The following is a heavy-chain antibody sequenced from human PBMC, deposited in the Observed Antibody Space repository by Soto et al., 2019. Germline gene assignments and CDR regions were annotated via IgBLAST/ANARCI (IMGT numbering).Heavy chain of an antibody. CDR3: ACKPIVVVPAATVGLDY. J-gene: IGHJ4*02. V-gene: IGHV5-10-1*01. CDR1: GYSFTSYW. D-gene: IGHD2-2*01. Sequence: PGESLKISCKGSGYSFTSYWISWVRQMPGKGLEWMGRIDPSDSYTNYSPSFQGHVTISADKSISTAYLQWSSLKASDTAMYYCACKPIVVVPAATVGLDYWGQGTLVTVSS. CDR2: IDPSDSYT.